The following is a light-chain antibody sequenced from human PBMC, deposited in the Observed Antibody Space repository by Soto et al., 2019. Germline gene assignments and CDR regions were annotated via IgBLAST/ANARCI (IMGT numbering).Light chain of an antibody. CDR3: QRSYSTPVT. V-gene: IGKV1-39*01. Sequence: DIQMTQSPSSLSASVGDRVIITCRASLSISTYLNWYQQKPGKAPKVLISATSSLQSGVPSRFSGSGSGTNFTLNISSLQPEDFATYYCQRSYSTPVTFGQGTRLEIK. J-gene: IGKJ5*01. CDR1: LSISTY. CDR2: ATS.